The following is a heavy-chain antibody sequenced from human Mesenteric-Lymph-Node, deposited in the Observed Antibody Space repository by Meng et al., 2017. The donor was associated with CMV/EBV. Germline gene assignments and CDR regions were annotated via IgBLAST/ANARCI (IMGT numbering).Heavy chain of an antibody. CDR1: GDSISSSHYY. D-gene: IGHD2-2*01. V-gene: IGHV4-39*07. CDR3: ARSGCSSTSCFPNYYYGMDV. CDR2: IYNTGST. Sequence: SETLSLTCTVSGDSISSSHYYWGWIRQTPGKGLEWIASIYNTGSTYENPSLKSRVTISVDTSKNQFSLKLSSVTAADTAVYYCARSGCSSTSCFPNYYYGMDVWGQGTTVTVSS. J-gene: IGHJ6*02.